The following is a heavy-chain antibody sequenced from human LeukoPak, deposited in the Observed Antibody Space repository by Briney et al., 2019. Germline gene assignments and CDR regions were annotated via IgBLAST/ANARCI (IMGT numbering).Heavy chain of an antibody. Sequence: SETLSLTCTVSGGSISSGSYYWSWIRQPAGKGLEWIGRIYTSGSTNYNPSLKSRVTISVDTSKNQFSLKLSSVTAADTALYYCAREYGSSSFDYWGQGTLVTVSS. CDR2: IYTSGST. CDR3: AREYGSSSFDY. J-gene: IGHJ4*02. CDR1: GGSISSGSYY. V-gene: IGHV4-61*02. D-gene: IGHD2-15*01.